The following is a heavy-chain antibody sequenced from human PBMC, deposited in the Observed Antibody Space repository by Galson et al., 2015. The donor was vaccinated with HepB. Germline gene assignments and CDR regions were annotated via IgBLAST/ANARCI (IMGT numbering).Heavy chain of an antibody. J-gene: IGHJ4*02. D-gene: IGHD4-17*01. CDR3: ARGLGDYEYYFDY. CDR2: IWYDGSNK. Sequence: SLRLSCAASGFTFSSYGMHWVRQAPGKGLEWVAVIWYDGSNKYYADSVKGRFTISRDNSKNTLYLQMNSLRAEDTAVYYCARGLGDYEYYFDYWGQGTLVTVSS. CDR1: GFTFSSYG. V-gene: IGHV3-33*01.